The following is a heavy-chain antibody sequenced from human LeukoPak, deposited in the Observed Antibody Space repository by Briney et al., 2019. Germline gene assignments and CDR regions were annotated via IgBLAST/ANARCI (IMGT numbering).Heavy chain of an antibody. CDR2: IYYSGST. J-gene: IGHJ4*02. Sequence: SETLSLTCTVSGGSISSGEYYWSWIRQPPGKGLEWIGYIYYSGSTYHNPSHKSRVTISLDTSKNQLSLKLSSVTAADTAVYYCARVEPSRSGYDYWIFDYWGQGTLVTVSS. CDR3: ARVEPSRSGYDYWIFDY. CDR1: GGSISSGEYY. V-gene: IGHV4-30-4*01. D-gene: IGHD5-12*01.